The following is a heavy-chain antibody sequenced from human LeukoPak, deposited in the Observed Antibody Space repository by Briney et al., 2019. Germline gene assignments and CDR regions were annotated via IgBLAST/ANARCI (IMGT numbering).Heavy chain of an antibody. J-gene: IGHJ4*02. Sequence: SETLSLTCTVSGGSISNYYWSWIRQPPGKGLEWIGYIYYSGNTNYNPSLKSRVTISEDTSKNQFSLKLTSVPAADTAVYYCARVGAAGDYYFDYWGQGTLVTVSS. D-gene: IGHD6-13*01. CDR2: IYYSGNT. V-gene: IGHV4-59*01. CDR3: ARVGAAGDYYFDY. CDR1: GGSISNYY.